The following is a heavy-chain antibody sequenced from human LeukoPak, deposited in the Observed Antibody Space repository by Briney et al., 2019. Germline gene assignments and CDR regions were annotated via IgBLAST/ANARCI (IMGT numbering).Heavy chain of an antibody. CDR3: ARGLATVTTLGY. J-gene: IGHJ4*02. D-gene: IGHD4-17*01. CDR1: GYTFTIYA. CDR2: INAGNGNT. V-gene: IGHV1-3*01. Sequence: ASVNVSCTASGYTFTIYAMHWVRQAPGQRLEWMGWINAGNGNTKYSQKFQGRVTITRDTSASTAYMELSSLRSEDTAVYYCARGLATVTTLGYWGQGTLVTVSS.